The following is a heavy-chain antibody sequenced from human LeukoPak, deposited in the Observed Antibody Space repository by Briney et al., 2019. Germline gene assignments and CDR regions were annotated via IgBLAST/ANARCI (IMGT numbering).Heavy chain of an antibody. CDR2: ISSSSSTI. J-gene: IGHJ4*02. D-gene: IGHD6-19*01. CDR1: GFTFSSYG. CDR3: ARELSGWYQGGFYFDY. V-gene: IGHV3-48*01. Sequence: PGGTLRLSCAASGFTFSSYGMNWVRQAPGKGLEWVSYISSSSSTIYYADSVKGRFTISRDNAKNSLYLQMNSLRAEDTALYYCARELSGWYQGGFYFDYWGKGTLVTVSS.